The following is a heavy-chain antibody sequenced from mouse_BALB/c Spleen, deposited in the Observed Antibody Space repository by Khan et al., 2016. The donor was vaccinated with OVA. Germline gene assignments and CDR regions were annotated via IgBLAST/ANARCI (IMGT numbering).Heavy chain of an antibody. J-gene: IGHJ3*01. V-gene: IGHV5-6*01. CDR3: TRLAYYYDSEGFAY. D-gene: IGHD1-1*01. Sequence: EVELVESGGDLVKPGGSLKLSCAASGFTFSTYGMPWVRQAPDKRLEWVATVSTGGSYTYYPDSVKGRFTIPRDNAKNTLYLQMSGLRSEDTAMFYCTRLAYYYDSEGFAYWGQGTLVTVSA. CDR1: GFTFSTYG. CDR2: VSTGGSYT.